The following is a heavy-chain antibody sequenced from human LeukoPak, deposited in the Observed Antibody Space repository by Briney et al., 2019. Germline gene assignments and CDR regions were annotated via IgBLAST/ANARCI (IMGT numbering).Heavy chain of an antibody. J-gene: IGHJ3*02. Sequence: SETLSLTCSVSGHSIINSYYWGWIRQPPGKGLEWIGSIYHSGSTYYNPSLKSRVTISVDTSKNQFSLKLSSVTAADTAVYYCARYYYDSSGYPAVAFDIWGQGTMVTVSS. CDR3: ARYYYDSSGYPAVAFDI. CDR2: IYHSGST. V-gene: IGHV4-38-2*01. D-gene: IGHD3-22*01. CDR1: GHSIINSYY.